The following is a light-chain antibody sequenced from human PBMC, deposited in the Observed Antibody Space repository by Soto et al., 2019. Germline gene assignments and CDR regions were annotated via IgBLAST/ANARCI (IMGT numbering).Light chain of an antibody. CDR1: SSDVGGYNY. V-gene: IGLV2-11*01. Sequence: QSALTQPRSVSGSPGQSVTISCTGTSSDVGGYNYVSWYQQHPGKAPKVMIYEVSERPSGVPDRFSGSKSGNTASLTISGLQEEDEADYYCCSYAGSPRYVFGTGTKVTVL. J-gene: IGLJ1*01. CDR2: EVS. CDR3: CSYAGSPRYV.